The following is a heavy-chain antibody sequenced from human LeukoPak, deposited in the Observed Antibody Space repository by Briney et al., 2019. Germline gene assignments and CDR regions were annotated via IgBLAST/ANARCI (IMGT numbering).Heavy chain of an antibody. V-gene: IGHV3-21*04. CDR1: GFTFSSYS. CDR2: ISSSSSYI. D-gene: IGHD6-19*01. Sequence: GGSLRLSCAASGFTFSSYSMNWVRQAPGKGLEWVSSISSSSSYIYYTDSVKGRFTISRDNAKNSLYLQMNSLRAEDTAVYYCAKDYDGSGWTSDDAFDIWGQGTMVTVSS. CDR3: AKDYDGSGWTSDDAFDI. J-gene: IGHJ3*02.